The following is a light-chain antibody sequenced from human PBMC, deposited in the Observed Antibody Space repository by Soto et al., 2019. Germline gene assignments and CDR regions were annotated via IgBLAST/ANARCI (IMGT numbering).Light chain of an antibody. CDR3: QSYDTSLSDVL. Sequence: QSVLTQPPSGSGDPGQRVTVSCTGSSSNIGAGHHVHWYQQLPGTAPKLLIYNNDNRPSGVPDRFSGSKSGTSASLAISGLQAEDEAEYYCQSYDTSLSDVLFGGGTKVTVL. CDR2: NND. J-gene: IGLJ2*01. V-gene: IGLV1-40*01. CDR1: SSNIGAGHH.